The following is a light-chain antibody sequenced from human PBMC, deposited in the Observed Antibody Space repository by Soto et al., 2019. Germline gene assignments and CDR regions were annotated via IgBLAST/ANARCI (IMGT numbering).Light chain of an antibody. CDR2: DAS. Sequence: EIVLTQSPATLSLSPGERATLSCWASQSVGSYLTWYQHKPGQAPRLLIYDASNRATGIPARFSGSGSGTDFTLTISSLEPEDFAVYYCQHRWDWPTFGQGTRVEIK. J-gene: IGKJ1*01. CDR3: QHRWDWPT. CDR1: QSVGSY. V-gene: IGKV3-11*01.